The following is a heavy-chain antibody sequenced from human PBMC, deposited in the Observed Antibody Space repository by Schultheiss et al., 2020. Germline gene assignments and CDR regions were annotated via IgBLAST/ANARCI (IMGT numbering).Heavy chain of an antibody. CDR2: ISGSGSHI. D-gene: IGHD2-2*01. CDR1: GFTFSSYW. J-gene: IGHJ6*02. CDR3: ARAEPAAFYYYYGMDV. Sequence: GALKISCAASGFTFSSYWMHWVRQAPGKGLEWVSYISGSGSHIYYADSVKGRFTISRDNAKNSLYLQMNSLGADDTAVYYCARAEPAAFYYYYGMDVWGQGTTVTVSS. V-gene: IGHV3-21*05.